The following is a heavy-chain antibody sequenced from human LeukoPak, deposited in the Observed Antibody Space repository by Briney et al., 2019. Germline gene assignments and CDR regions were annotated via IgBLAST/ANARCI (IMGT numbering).Heavy chain of an antibody. Sequence: GGSLRLSCVASGFTLSSYEVNWVRRAPGKGLEGVSYISTSGNSIYYAGTVKGRFTISRDNAKNSVHLKMNSLRDEGTAVYHCAREMIGGGGDALEIWGQGTMVTVSS. CDR3: AREMIGGGGDALEI. CDR2: ISTSGNSI. J-gene: IGHJ3*02. D-gene: IGHD3-22*01. CDR1: GFTLSSYE. V-gene: IGHV3-48*03.